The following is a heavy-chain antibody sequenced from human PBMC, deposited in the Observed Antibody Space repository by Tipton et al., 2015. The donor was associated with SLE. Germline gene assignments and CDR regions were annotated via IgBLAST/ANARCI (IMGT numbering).Heavy chain of an antibody. CDR2: INHSGST. CDR1: GGSFSGYY. CDR3: ARQGTGFGSGRDDY. V-gene: IGHV4-34*01. Sequence: LRLSCVVYGGSFSGYYWSWIRQPPGKGLEWIGEINHSGSTNYNPSLKSRVTASVNTSKNQFSLSLYSVTVDDTAVYYCARQGTGFGSGRDDYWGQGILVTVSS. J-gene: IGHJ4*02. D-gene: IGHD1-14*01.